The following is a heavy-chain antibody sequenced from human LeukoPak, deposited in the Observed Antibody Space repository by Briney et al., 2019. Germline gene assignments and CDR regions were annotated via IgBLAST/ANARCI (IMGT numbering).Heavy chain of an antibody. J-gene: IGHJ4*02. Sequence: QPGGSLRLSCAASGFTFSSYAMSWVRQAPGKGLEWVSFISPSADRTSNADSVEGRFTISRDNPRNTLYLQMNGLRDEDTAVYYCAIMHGYYDGSGYWVQWGQGTLVTVSS. CDR2: ISPSADRT. CDR3: AIMHGYYDGSGYWVQ. CDR1: GFTFSSYA. D-gene: IGHD3-22*01. V-gene: IGHV3-23*01.